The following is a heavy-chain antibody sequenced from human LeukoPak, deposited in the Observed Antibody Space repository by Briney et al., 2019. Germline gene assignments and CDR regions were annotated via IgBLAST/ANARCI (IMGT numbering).Heavy chain of an antibody. CDR3: ARDAYSGYEIDY. D-gene: IGHD5-12*01. CDR2: FDPEDGET. Sequence: ASVKVSCKVSGYTLTELSMHWVRQAPGKGLEWMGGFDPEDGETIYAQKFQGRVTMTRDMSISTAYMELSRLRSDDTAVYYCARDAYSGYEIDYWGQGTLVTVSS. J-gene: IGHJ4*02. V-gene: IGHV1-24*01. CDR1: GYTLTELS.